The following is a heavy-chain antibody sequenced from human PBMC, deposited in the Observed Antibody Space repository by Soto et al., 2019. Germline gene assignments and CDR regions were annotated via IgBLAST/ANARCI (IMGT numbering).Heavy chain of an antibody. D-gene: IGHD2-15*01. CDR3: ARLVVVAPVANV. J-gene: IGHJ4*02. CDR1: FGSIASTSYH. CDR2: ISYTGTT. V-gene: IGHV4-39*01. Sequence: PSDTLAPTWSVSFGSIASTSYHWVWISQPPGKGLEWIGSISYTGTTYYSPSLKSRVTISADTSKKQFSLRLDSAAAADTAVYYCARLVVVAPVANVWGQGALVTVS.